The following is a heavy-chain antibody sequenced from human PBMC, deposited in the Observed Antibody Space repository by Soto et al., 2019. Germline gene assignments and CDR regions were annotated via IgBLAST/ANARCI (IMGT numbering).Heavy chain of an antibody. Sequence: QVQLVESGGGVVQPGRSLRLSCAASGFTFSSYAMHWVRQAPGKGLEWVAVIWYDGSNKYYADSVKGRFTISRDNSKNTLYLQMNSLRAEDTAVYYCARDRGYCSSTSCPIGMDVWGQGTTVTVSS. CDR3: ARDRGYCSSTSCPIGMDV. D-gene: IGHD2-2*03. CDR2: IWYDGSNK. V-gene: IGHV3-33*08. CDR1: GFTFSSYA. J-gene: IGHJ6*02.